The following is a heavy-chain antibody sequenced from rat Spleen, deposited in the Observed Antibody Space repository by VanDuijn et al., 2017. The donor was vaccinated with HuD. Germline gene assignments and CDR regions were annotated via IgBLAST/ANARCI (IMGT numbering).Heavy chain of an antibody. D-gene: IGHD4-3*01. CDR1: GFTFNNYW. J-gene: IGHJ2*01. CDR2: ITKDGGSL. Sequence: EVQLVESGGGLVQPGRSLKLSCVASGFTFNNYWMTWIRQAPGKGLEWVASITKDGGSLFYRDSVKGRFTVSRDNAKNTLYLQMDSLRSEDTATYYCARHNSGYGVMDAWGQGVMVTVSS. V-gene: IGHV5-31*01. CDR3: ARHNSGYGVMDA.